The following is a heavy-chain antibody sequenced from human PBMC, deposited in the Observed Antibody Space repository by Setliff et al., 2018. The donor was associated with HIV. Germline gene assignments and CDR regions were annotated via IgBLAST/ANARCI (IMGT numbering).Heavy chain of an antibody. J-gene: IGHJ5*02. CDR1: GGTFGRFG. CDR3: ARSVHSLYGDYATYFDP. D-gene: IGHD4-17*01. Sequence: SVTVSCKASGGTFGRFGISWVRQAPGQGLEWMGGIIPTFTRANYAQKFQARVIITTDKSTSTAFMELTSLTSEDTAVYYCARSVHSLYGDYATYFDPWGQGTQVTVSS. V-gene: IGHV1-69*05. CDR2: IIPTFTRA.